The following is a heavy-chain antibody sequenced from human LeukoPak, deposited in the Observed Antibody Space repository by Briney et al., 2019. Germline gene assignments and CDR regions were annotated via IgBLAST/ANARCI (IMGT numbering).Heavy chain of an antibody. D-gene: IGHD6-13*01. CDR2: ISGSGGST. CDR1: GFTFSCYA. Sequence: GGSLRLSCAASGFTFSCYAMSWVRQAPGKGLEWVSAISGSGGSTYYADSVKGRFTISRDNSKNTLYLQMNSLRAEDTAVYYCAKCDEQLYYYYYMDVWGKGTTVTVSS. V-gene: IGHV3-23*01. J-gene: IGHJ6*03. CDR3: AKCDEQLYYYYYMDV.